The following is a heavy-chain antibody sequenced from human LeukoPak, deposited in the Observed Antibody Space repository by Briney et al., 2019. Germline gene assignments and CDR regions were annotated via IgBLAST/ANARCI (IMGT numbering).Heavy chain of an antibody. J-gene: IGHJ4*02. CDR2: ISGSGGST. CDR1: GFTFSSYA. CDR3: AKDWRSPYYFDY. V-gene: IGHV3-23*01. Sequence: GGSLRLACAASGFTFSSYAMSWVSQAPGKGLEGVSAISGSGGSTYYADSVKGRFTISRDNSKNTLYLQMNSLRAEDTAVYYCAKDWRSPYYFDYWGQGTLVTVSS.